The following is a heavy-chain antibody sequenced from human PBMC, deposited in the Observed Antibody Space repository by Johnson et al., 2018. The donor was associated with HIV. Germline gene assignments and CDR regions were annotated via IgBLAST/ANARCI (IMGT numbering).Heavy chain of an antibody. D-gene: IGHD2-21*02. Sequence: QVQLVESGGGVVQPGRSLRLSCAASGFSFTKYAMHWVRQAPGKGLEWVAIISYDGNNKYYADSVKGRFTISRDNSKNTLYLQMNSRRAEDTAVYYCARPHIVVVTAGYAFDIWGQWTMVIVSS. V-gene: IGHV3-30-3*01. CDR3: ARPHIVVVTAGYAFDI. J-gene: IGHJ3*02. CDR1: GFSFTKYA. CDR2: ISYDGNNK.